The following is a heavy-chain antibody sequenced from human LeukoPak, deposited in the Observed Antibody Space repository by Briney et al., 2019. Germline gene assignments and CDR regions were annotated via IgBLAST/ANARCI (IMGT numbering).Heavy chain of an antibody. Sequence: SETLSLTCTVSGGSISSHPWRWMRQPPGKGLEWMAYIYSSGSTNYNTSLKSRVAISVDTSKNQFSLRLSSVTAADTAVYYCGRGGSYRGGFDFWGQGALLTVSS. D-gene: IGHD1-26*01. CDR1: GGSISSHP. V-gene: IGHV4-59*11. J-gene: IGHJ4*02. CDR3: GRGGSYRGGFDF. CDR2: IYSSGST.